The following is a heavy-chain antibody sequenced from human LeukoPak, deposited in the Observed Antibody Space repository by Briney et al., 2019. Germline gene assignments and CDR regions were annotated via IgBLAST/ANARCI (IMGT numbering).Heavy chain of an antibody. CDR2: INRGGDT. J-gene: IGHJ4*02. D-gene: IGHD3-10*01. Sequence: SETLSLTCAVYGGSFSGYYWSWIRQPPGKGLEWIGEINRGGDTNYKSSLKSRVTISVDTSKIQLSLKLSSVTAADTAVYYCAREHQEVRGLFDYWGQGTLVTVSS. V-gene: IGHV4-34*01. CDR3: AREHQEVRGLFDY. CDR1: GGSFSGYY.